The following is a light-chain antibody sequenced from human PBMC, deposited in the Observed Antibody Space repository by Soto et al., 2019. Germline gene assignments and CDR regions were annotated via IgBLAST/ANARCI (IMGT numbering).Light chain of an antibody. V-gene: IGKV3-15*01. Sequence: EIVMTQSPATLSVSPGERATLSCRASQSVNSNLAWYQQKPGQAPRLLIYAASTRATGIPARFSGRGSGTEFTLTINRLQSEDFAVYYCQQYNNWGTFGQGTKVEIK. CDR2: AAS. CDR1: QSVNSN. CDR3: QQYNNWGT. J-gene: IGKJ1*01.